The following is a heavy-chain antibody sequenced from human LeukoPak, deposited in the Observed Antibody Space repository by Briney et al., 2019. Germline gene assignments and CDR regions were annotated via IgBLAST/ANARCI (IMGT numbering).Heavy chain of an antibody. Sequence: GGSLRLSCAASGFTFSNYGMHWVRQAPGKGLEWVALIWYDGSNKYYADSVQGRFIISRDNSKNTLYLQMNSLRAEDTAVYYCARSDWFDPWGQGTLVTVSS. V-gene: IGHV3-33*01. CDR2: IWYDGSNK. CDR3: ARSDWFDP. CDR1: GFTFSNYG. J-gene: IGHJ5*02.